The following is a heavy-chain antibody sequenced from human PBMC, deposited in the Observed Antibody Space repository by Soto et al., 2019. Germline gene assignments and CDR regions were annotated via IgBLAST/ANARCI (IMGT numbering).Heavy chain of an antibody. D-gene: IGHD3-10*01. J-gene: IGHJ6*02. V-gene: IGHV4-34*01. CDR3: ARVSGIYYYGMDV. CDR2: INHSGST. CDR1: DGSFSGYY. Sequence: SEPLSLTFTVSDGSFSGYYWSWIRQPPGKGLEWIGEINHSGSTNYNPSLKSRVTISVDTSKNQFSLKLSSVTAADTAVYYCARVSGIYYYGMDVWGQGTTVT.